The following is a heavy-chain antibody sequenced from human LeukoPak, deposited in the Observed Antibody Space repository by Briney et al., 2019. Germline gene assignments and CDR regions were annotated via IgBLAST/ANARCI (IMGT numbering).Heavy chain of an antibody. CDR2: INHSGST. D-gene: IGHD6-13*01. CDR1: GGSFSGYY. V-gene: IGHV4-34*01. J-gene: IGHJ4*02. Sequence: PSGTLSLTCAVYGGSFSGYYWSWIRQPPGKGLEWIGEINHSGSTNYNPSLKSRVTISVDTSKNQFSLKLSSVTAADTAVYYCARCPGETEIPYSSSWYYYWGQGTLVTVSS. CDR3: ARCPGETEIPYSSSWYYY.